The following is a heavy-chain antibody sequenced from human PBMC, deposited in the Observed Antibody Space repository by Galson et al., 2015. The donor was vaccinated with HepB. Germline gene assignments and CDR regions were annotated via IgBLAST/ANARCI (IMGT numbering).Heavy chain of an antibody. CDR3: AKDRDSSGSYMDV. CDR2: ISYDGSNK. D-gene: IGHD3-10*01. J-gene: IGHJ6*03. Sequence: SLRLSCATSGFTFSRRAMHWVRQAPGKGLEWAAVISYDGSNKYYADSVKGRFTISRDNSKNTLYLQMNSLRAEDTAVYYCAKDRDSSGSYMDVWGKGTTVTVSS. V-gene: IGHV3-30*18. CDR1: GFTFSRRA.